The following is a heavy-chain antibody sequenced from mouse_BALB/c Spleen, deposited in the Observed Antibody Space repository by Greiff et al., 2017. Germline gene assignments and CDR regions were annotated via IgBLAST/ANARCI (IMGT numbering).Heavy chain of an antibody. CDR2: INPNNGGT. D-gene: IGHD2-14*01. V-gene: IGHV1-18*01. J-gene: IGHJ2*01. Sequence: EVMLVESGPELVKPGASVKIPCKASGYTFTDYNMDWVKQSHGKSLEWIGDINPNNGGTIYNQKFKGKATLTVDKSSSTAYMELRSLTSEDTAVYYCARGYRYDVPYFDYWGQGTTLTVSS. CDR1: GYTFTDYN. CDR3: ARGYRYDVPYFDY.